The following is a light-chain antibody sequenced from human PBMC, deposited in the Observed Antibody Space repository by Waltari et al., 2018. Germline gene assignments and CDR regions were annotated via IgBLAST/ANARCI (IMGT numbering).Light chain of an antibody. J-gene: IGLJ3*02. CDR1: RSNIGNNY. V-gene: IGLV1-51*02. Sequence: QSVLTQPPSVSAAPGQKVTISCSGTRSNIGNNYVSWYRQLPGTVPKLLIYEINGRPSGIPDRVAGSKAVTSATLGISGLNTGDEADYYCATWVNSLNAGVFGGGTRLTVL. CDR2: EIN. CDR3: ATWVNSLNAGV.